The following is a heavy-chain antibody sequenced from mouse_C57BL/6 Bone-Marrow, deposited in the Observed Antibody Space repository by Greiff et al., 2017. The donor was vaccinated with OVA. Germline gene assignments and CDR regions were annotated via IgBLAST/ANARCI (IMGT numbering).Heavy chain of an antibody. CDR1: GFTFTTYA. J-gene: IGHJ4*01. CDR3: VRGDYDAMDY. V-gene: IGHV10-3*01. Sequence: EVQLVESGGGLVQPKGSLKLSCAASGFTFTTYAMHWVRQAPGKGLEWVARIRSKSSNSATYYADSVKDRFTISRDDSQSMLYLQMNNLKTEDTAMYYCVRGDYDAMDYWGQGTSVTVSS. CDR2: IRSKSSNSAT.